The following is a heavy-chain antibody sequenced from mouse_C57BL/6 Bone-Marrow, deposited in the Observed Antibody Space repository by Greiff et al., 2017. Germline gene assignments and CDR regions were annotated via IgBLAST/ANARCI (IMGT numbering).Heavy chain of an antibody. CDR1: GYTFTSYW. CDR3: AIYYDYSWFAY. D-gene: IGHD2-4*01. CDR2: IDPSDSYT. J-gene: IGHJ3*01. Sequence: QVQLQQPGAELVMPGASVKLSCKASGYTFTSYWMHWVKQRPGQGLEWIGEIDPSDSYTNYNQKFKGKSTLTVDKSSSTAYMQLSSLTSEDSAVYYCAIYYDYSWFAYWGQGTLVTVSA. V-gene: IGHV1-69*01.